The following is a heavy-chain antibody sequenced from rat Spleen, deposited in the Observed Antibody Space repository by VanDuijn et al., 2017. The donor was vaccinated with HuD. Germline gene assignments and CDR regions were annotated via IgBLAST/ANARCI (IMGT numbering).Heavy chain of an antibody. CDR3: ARPRLYYGLLDPNWFAY. D-gene: IGHD1-6*01. V-gene: IGHV5-25*01. CDR2: ISTGGGNT. J-gene: IGHJ3*01. CDR1: GFTFSNHY. Sequence: EVQLVESGGGLVQPGRSVKLSCAASGFTFSNHYMAWVRQAPTKGLEWVASISTGGGNTYYRDSVKGRFTISRDNAKSTLYLQMDSLRSEDTATYYCARPRLYYGLLDPNWFAYWGQGTLVTVSS.